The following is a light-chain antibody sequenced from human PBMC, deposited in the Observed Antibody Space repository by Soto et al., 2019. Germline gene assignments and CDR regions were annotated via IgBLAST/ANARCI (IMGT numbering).Light chain of an antibody. CDR2: GAS. CDR1: QSLSSY. CDR3: RQYGSSPSYT. J-gene: IGKJ2*01. Sequence: EIVLTQSPGTLSLSPGERATLSCRASQSLSSYLAWYQQKPGQAPRLLIYGASSRATGIPDRFSGSGSGTDVTLTISILEPEDFAVSYCRQYGSSPSYTFGQGTKLEIK. V-gene: IGKV3-20*01.